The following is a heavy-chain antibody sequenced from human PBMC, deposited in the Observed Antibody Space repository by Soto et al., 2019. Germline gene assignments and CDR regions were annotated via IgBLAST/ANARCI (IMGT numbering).Heavy chain of an antibody. V-gene: IGHV3-33*01. CDR2: IRNDGSDK. J-gene: IGHJ3*02. CDR1: GFIFSPYG. CDR3: ARAPRMAPLDI. Sequence: GGSLRLSCGASGFIFSPYGIHWVRQAPGKGLEWVALIRNDGSDKYYAESATGRFTISRDNSKNTVYLQMNSLRAEDTALYFCARAPRMAPLDISGQGTMVTV.